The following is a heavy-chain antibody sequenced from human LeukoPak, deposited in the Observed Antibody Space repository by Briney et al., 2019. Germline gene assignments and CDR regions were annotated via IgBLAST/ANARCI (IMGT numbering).Heavy chain of an antibody. CDR2: IYYSGST. CDR1: GGSISSYY. Sequence: SETLSLTCAVYGGSISSYYWSWIRQPPGKGLEWIGYIYYSGSTNYNPSLKSRVTISVDTSKNQSSLKLSSVTAADTAVYYCARHGRGYDFDYWGQGTLVTVSS. CDR3: ARHGRGYDFDY. J-gene: IGHJ4*02. V-gene: IGHV4-59*08. D-gene: IGHD1-26*01.